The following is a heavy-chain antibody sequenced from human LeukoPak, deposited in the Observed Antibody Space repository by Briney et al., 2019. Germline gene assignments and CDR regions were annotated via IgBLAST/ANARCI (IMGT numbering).Heavy chain of an antibody. CDR1: GGSITSTNL. D-gene: IGHD3-22*01. CDR2: IHHSGST. CDR3: ARVKPYYYDSSGRLDY. J-gene: IGHJ4*02. Sequence: SETLSLTCAVSGGSITSTNLWNWVRQPPGKGLEWIGQIHHSGSTNYNPSLKSRVTISVDTSKNQFSLKLSSVTAADTAVYYCARVKPYYYDSSGRLDYWGQGTLVTVSS. V-gene: IGHV4-4*02.